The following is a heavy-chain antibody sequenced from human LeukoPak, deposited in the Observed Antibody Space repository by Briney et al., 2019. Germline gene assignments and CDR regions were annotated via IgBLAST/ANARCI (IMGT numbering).Heavy chain of an antibody. Sequence: PGGSLRLSCAASGFTFSSYWMHWVRQAPGKGLVWVSRINIDGSRTSYAGSVKGRFTISRDNAKHTVYLQMNSLRAEDTAVYYCARVGAVAGAFDIWGQGTMVTISS. CDR1: GFTFSSYW. V-gene: IGHV3-74*01. D-gene: IGHD6-19*01. CDR2: INIDGSRT. J-gene: IGHJ3*02. CDR3: ARVGAVAGAFDI.